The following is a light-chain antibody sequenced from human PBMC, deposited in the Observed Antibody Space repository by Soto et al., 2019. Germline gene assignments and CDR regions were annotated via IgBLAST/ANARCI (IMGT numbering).Light chain of an antibody. Sequence: EIVMTQAPATRSVSPGERAPLSYMANQSVSSNLAWYQQKPGQAPRLLISGASTRATGIPDRFSGSGSGTEFTLPISSLQPEDFAPSYCQQANSFPWTFGQGTKVDI. J-gene: IGKJ1*01. CDR3: QQANSFPWT. CDR1: QSVSSN. CDR2: GAS. V-gene: IGKV3-15*01.